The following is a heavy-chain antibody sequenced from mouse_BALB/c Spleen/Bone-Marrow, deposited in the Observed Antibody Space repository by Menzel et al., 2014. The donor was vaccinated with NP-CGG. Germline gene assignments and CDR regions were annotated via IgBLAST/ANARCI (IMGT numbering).Heavy chain of an antibody. J-gene: IGHJ2*01. Sequence: EVQLQQSGPELVKPGASVKMSCKASGYTFTSYVMHWVGQKPGQGLEWIGYINPYNDGTKYNEKFKGMATLTSDRSSSTAYMELSSLTSEDSAVYYCAKGGNYRYDFDYWGQGTTLTVSS. V-gene: IGHV1-14*01. D-gene: IGHD2-14*01. CDR2: INPYNDGT. CDR3: AKGGNYRYDFDY. CDR1: GYTFTSYV.